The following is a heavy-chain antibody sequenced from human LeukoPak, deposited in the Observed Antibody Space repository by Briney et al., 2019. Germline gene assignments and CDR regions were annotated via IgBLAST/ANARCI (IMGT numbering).Heavy chain of an antibody. J-gene: IGHJ2*01. D-gene: IGHD6-6*01. CDR3: ARESATILSIAARNWYFDL. CDR2: ITPNSGGT. CDR1: GYTFTDYY. V-gene: IGHV1-2*02. Sequence: ASVKVSCKASGYTFTDYYIHWVRQAPGQGLEWMGWITPNSGGTKYAQKFQGRVTMTRDTSISTAYMELSRLRSDDTAVYYCARESATILSIAARNWYFDLWGRGTLITVSS.